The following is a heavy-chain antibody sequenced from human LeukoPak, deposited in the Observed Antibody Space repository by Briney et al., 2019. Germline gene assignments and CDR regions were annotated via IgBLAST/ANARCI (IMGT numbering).Heavy chain of an antibody. CDR1: GFDFSGFS. V-gene: IGHV3-23*01. CDR3: AKDRNSGYSYGYWVFDY. Sequence: GGSLRLSCVVSGFDFSGFSMSWVRQAPGKVLEWVSAISGSGGSTYYADSMKGRSTISRDNSKNTLYLQMNSLRAEDTAVYYCAKDRNSGYSYGYWVFDYWGQGTLVTVSS. D-gene: IGHD5-18*01. J-gene: IGHJ4*02. CDR2: ISGSGGST.